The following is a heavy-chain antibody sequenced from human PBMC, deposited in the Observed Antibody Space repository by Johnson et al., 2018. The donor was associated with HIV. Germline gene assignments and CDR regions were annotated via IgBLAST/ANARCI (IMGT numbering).Heavy chain of an antibody. CDR1: GFTFSNAW. D-gene: IGHD2-8*01. CDR3: AKNGARGDAFDI. V-gene: IGHV3-66*02. J-gene: IGHJ3*02. Sequence: EVQLVESGGGLVEPGGSLRLSCAASGFTFSNAWMSWVRQAPGKGLEWVSVIYSGGSTYYADSVKGRFTISRDNSKNTLYLQMNSLRAEDTAVYYCAKNGARGDAFDIWGQGTMVTVSS. CDR2: IYSGGST.